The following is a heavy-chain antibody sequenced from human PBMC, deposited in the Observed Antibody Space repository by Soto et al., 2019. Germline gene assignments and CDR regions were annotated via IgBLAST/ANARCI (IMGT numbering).Heavy chain of an antibody. CDR2: ISTYDGNT. J-gene: IGHJ4*02. V-gene: IGHV1-18*01. D-gene: IGHD2-15*01. CDR1: GYSFTIYG. CDR3: ARDRGRFCIGGSCPFDY. Sequence: GASVKVSCKASGYSFTIYGLTWVRQAPGQGLEWMGWISTYDGNTYYAQNFQGRVSMARDTSTSTAYMELRSLRSDDTAVYYCARDRGRFCIGGSCPFDYWGQGTLVTVSS.